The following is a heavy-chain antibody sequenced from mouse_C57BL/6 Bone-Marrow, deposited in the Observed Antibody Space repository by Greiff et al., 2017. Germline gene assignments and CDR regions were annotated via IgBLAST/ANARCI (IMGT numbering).Heavy chain of an antibody. CDR1: GYTFTSYW. V-gene: IGHV1-64*01. J-gene: IGHJ3*01. CDR3: ARTIYDCFWFAY. D-gene: IGHD2-3*01. Sequence: VQLQQPGAELVKPGASVKLSCKASGYTFTSYWMHWVKQSPGQGLEWIGMIHPNSGSTNYNEKFKSKATLTVDKSSSTAYMQLSSLTSDDSAVYYWARTIYDCFWFAYWGQGTLVTVSA. CDR2: IHPNSGST.